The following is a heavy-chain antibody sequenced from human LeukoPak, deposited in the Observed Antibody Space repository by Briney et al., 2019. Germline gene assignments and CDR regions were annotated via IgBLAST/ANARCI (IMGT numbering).Heavy chain of an antibody. CDR2: IYYSGST. CDR1: GGSISSSSYY. D-gene: IGHD2-15*01. J-gene: IGHJ4*02. V-gene: IGHV4-39*07. CDR3: ARVICSGGSCRFDY. Sequence: KPSETLSLTCTVSGGSISSSSYYWGWIRQPPGKGLEWIGSIYYSGSTYYNPSLKSRVTMSVDTSKNKFSLKLSSVTAADTAVYYCARVICSGGSCRFDYWGQGTLVTVSS.